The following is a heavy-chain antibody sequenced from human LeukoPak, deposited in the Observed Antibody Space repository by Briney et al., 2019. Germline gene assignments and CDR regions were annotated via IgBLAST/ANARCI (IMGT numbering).Heavy chain of an antibody. Sequence: PGGSLRLSCAASGFTFSSYAMHWVRQAPGKGLEWVAVISYDGSNKYYADSVKGRFTISRDNSKNTLYLQMNSLRAEDTAVYYCARADQLGIAVPNWGTYFDYWGQGTLVTVSS. V-gene: IGHV3-30*04. J-gene: IGHJ4*02. CDR1: GFTFSSYA. CDR3: ARADQLGIAVPNWGTYFDY. D-gene: IGHD6-19*01. CDR2: ISYDGSNK.